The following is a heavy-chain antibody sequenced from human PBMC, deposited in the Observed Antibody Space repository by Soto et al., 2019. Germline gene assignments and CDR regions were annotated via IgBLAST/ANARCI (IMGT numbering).Heavy chain of an antibody. CDR2: INPNSGGT. CDR3: AREWVVPAARDYYYGMDV. CDR1: GYTFTGYY. Sequence: ASVKVSCKASGYTFTGYYMHWVRQAPGQGLEWMGWINPNSGGTNYAQKFQGWVTMTRDTSISTAYMELSRLRSDDTAVYCCAREWVVPAARDYYYGMDVWGQGTTVTVSS. V-gene: IGHV1-2*04. D-gene: IGHD2-2*01. J-gene: IGHJ6*02.